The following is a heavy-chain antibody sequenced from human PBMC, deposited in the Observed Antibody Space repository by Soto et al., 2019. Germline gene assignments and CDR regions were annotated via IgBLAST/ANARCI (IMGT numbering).Heavy chain of an antibody. CDR3: ARGKVAIAARRVYNWFDP. CDR2: IYYRGST. J-gene: IGHJ5*02. D-gene: IGHD6-6*01. Sequence: QVQLQESGPGLVKPSETLSLTCTVSGGSISSYYWSWIRQPPGKGLEWIGYIYYRGSTNYNPSLHSRVNISVDTSKNQFSLKLSSVTAADTAVYYCARGKVAIAARRVYNWFDPWGQGTLVTVSS. V-gene: IGHV4-59*01. CDR1: GGSISSYY.